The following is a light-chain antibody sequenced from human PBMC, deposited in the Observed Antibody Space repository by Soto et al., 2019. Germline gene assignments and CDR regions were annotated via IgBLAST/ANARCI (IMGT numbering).Light chain of an antibody. Sequence: EIVMTQSPATLSVSPGERATLSCRASQSVSSNLAWYQQKPGQAPRLLIYGASTRATGIPARFSGSGSGTDFTLTISSLQSEDFAFYYCQQYNNWPRGFGQGTKVEIK. CDR3: QQYNNWPRG. J-gene: IGKJ1*01. V-gene: IGKV3-15*01. CDR1: QSVSSN. CDR2: GAS.